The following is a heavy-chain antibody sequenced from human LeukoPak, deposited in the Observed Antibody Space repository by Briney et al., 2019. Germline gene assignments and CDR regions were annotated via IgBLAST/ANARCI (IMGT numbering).Heavy chain of an antibody. J-gene: IGHJ6*02. Sequence: GGSLRLSCAASGFTFSSYGMHWVRQAPGKGLEWVAVISYDGSNKNYADSVKGRFTISRDNSKNTLYLQMNSLRAEDTAVYYCARDGYLFASGMDVWGQGTTVTVSS. CDR3: ARDGYLFASGMDV. CDR1: GFTFSSYG. V-gene: IGHV3-30*03. CDR2: ISYDGSNK. D-gene: IGHD6-13*01.